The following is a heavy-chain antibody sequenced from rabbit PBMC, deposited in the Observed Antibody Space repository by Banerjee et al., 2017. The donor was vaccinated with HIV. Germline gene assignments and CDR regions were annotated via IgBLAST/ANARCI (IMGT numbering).Heavy chain of an antibody. V-gene: IGHV1S47*01. D-gene: IGHD1-1*01. Sequence: QEQLVESGGGLVTLGGSLKLSCKASGIDFSSYGISWVRQAPGKGLEWIAYIYPDYGSTDYASWVNGRFTISLDNAQNTVFLQMTSLTAADTATYFCARADASSSGYWDLWGPGTLVTVS. CDR3: ARADASSSGYWDL. CDR1: GIDFSSYG. J-gene: IGHJ6*01. CDR2: IYPDYGST.